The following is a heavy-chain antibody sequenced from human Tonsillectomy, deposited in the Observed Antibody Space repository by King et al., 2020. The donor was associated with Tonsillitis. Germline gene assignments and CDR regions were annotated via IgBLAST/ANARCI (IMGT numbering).Heavy chain of an antibody. V-gene: IGHV5-51*03. CDR3: ARVYCSGGSCYSGSLDY. Sequence: QLVQSGAEVKKPGESLKISCQGSVYSFTTYWIGWVRQMPGKGLEWMGIIYPGVSVTRYSPSFQGPVTRSPDKSISTAYLLWGSLKATDTAMYYCARVYCSGGSCYSGSLDYWGQGTLVTVSS. D-gene: IGHD2-15*01. CDR2: IYPGVSVT. CDR1: VYSFTTYW. J-gene: IGHJ4*02.